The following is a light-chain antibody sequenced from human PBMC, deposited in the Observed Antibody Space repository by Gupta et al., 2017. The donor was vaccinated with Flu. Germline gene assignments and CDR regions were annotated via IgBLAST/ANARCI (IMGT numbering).Light chain of an antibody. CDR1: QSFKSRY. J-gene: IGKJ2*01. V-gene: IGKV3-20*01. CDR2: GAS. CDR3: YQECGSAPT. Sequence: GTLSLSPGEKATHSCRASQSFKSRYFACYQQTPGQAPRLLIKGASSRATALLDRISGSKYARDFSLIIIGRVPEDFVVYYCYQECGSAPTFGQGTKMEIK.